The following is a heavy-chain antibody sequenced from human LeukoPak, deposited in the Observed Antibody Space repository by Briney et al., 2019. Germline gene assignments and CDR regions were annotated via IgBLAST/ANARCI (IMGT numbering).Heavy chain of an antibody. CDR2: INHSGST. V-gene: IGHV4-34*01. CDR3: ARGYSYGSFDD. D-gene: IGHD5-18*01. J-gene: IGHJ4*02. Sequence: SETLSLTCAVYGGSFSGYYWSWIRQPPGKGLEWIGEINHSGSTNYNPSLKSRVTISVDTSKNQFSLKLSSVTAADTAVYYCARGYSYGSFDDWGQGTLVTVSS. CDR1: GGSFSGYY.